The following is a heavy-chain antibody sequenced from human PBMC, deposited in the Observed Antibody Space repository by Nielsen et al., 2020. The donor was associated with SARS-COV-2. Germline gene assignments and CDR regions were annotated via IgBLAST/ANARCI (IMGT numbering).Heavy chain of an antibody. V-gene: IGHV4-59*01. D-gene: IGHD5-24*01. CDR2: IYYSGT. J-gene: IGHJ4*02. CDR1: GGSISSYY. Sequence: SETLSLTCTVSGGSISSYYWTWIRQSPGKGLEWIGYIYYSGTNYNPSLKSRVTISVDTSKNQFSLKVNSVTAADTAVYYCVRIDMATISVDYWGRGTLVTVSS. CDR3: VRIDMATISVDY.